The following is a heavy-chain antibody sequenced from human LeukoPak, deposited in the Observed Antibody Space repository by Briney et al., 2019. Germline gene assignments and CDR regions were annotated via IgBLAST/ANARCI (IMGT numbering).Heavy chain of an antibody. D-gene: IGHD6-19*01. J-gene: IGHJ4*02. Sequence: GGSLRLSCAASGFTFSSYAMSWVRQAPGKGLEWVSAISGSGGSTYYADSVKGRFTISRDNSKNTLYLQMNSLRAEDTAVYYXAKEVSKQWLVGRYFDYWGQGTLVTVSS. CDR3: AKEVSKQWLVGRYFDY. CDR2: ISGSGGST. CDR1: GFTFSSYA. V-gene: IGHV3-23*01.